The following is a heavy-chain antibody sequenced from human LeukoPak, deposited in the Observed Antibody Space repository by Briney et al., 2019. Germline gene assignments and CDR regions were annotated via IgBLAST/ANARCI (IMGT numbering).Heavy chain of an antibody. CDR3: ARDYYDSSAEPGNAFDI. D-gene: IGHD3-22*01. CDR2: ISAYNGNT. Sequence: ASVKVSCKASGYTFTSYGISWVRQAPGQGFEWMGWISAYNGNTNYAQKLQGRVTMTTDTSTSTAYMELRSLRSDDTAVYYCARDYYDSSAEPGNAFDIWGQGTMVTVSS. J-gene: IGHJ3*02. CDR1: GYTFTSYG. V-gene: IGHV1-18*01.